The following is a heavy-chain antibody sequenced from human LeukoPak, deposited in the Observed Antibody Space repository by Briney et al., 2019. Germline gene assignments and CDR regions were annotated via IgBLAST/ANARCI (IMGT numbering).Heavy chain of an antibody. CDR1: GFTFSSYS. CDR3: ARGNDYYDTSGYYY. J-gene: IGHJ4*02. CDR2: ISSSSSYI. D-gene: IGHD3-22*01. V-gene: IGHV3-21*01. Sequence: GGSLRLSCAASGFTFSSYSMNWVRQAAGKGLEWVSFISSSSSYIYYVDSVKGRFIISRDNAKNSLYLQMNSLRAEDTAVYYCARGNDYYDTSGYYYWGQGTLVTVSS.